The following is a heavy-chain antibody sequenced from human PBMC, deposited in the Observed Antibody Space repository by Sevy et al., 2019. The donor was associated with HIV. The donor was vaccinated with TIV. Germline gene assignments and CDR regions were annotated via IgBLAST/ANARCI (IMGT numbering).Heavy chain of an antibody. CDR1: GFTFDNYA. Sequence: GGSLRLSCAASGFTFDNYAMTWVRQTPGKGLEWVSTLDNSGDNTYNADSVKGRFTSSRDNSKNTLYLQMDSLRAEDTAIYYCAKAGGGWNYFDYWGQGTLVTVSS. V-gene: IGHV3-23*01. CDR3: AKAGGGWNYFDY. J-gene: IGHJ4*02. D-gene: IGHD6-19*01. CDR2: LDNSGDNT.